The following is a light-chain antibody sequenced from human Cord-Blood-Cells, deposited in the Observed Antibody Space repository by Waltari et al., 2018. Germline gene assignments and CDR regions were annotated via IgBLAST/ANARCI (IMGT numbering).Light chain of an antibody. J-gene: IGKJ2*03. Sequence: IVMTQYPDSLAVSLGERATIHCKSSQSVLYSSNNNNYLAWYQQKPGQPPKLLIYWASTRESGVPDLFSGSGSGTDFTLTISSLQAEDVAVYYCQQYYSTPLYSFGQGTKLEIK. CDR2: WAS. V-gene: IGKV4-1*01. CDR3: QQYYSTPLYS. CDR1: QSVLYSSNNNNY.